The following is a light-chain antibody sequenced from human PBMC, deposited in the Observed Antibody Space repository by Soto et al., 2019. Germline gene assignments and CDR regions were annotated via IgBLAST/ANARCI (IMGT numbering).Light chain of an antibody. CDR2: AAS. CDR1: QSISSY. CDR3: QQSYSTPYT. V-gene: IGKV1-39*01. J-gene: IGKJ2*01. Sequence: DIQMTQSPSSLSASVGDRVTITCRASQSISSYLNWYQQKPGKAPKLLLYAASSLQSGVPSRFSGSGSGTDFTLTISSLQPEDFANYYCQQSYSTPYTFGQGTKLEIK.